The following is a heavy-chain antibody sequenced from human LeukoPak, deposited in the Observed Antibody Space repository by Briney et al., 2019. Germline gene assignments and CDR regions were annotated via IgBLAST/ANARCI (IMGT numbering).Heavy chain of an antibody. CDR3: ARGGIAASNAFDI. CDR1: GGSISSYY. J-gene: IGHJ3*02. CDR2: IYYSGST. Sequence: SETLSLTGTVSGGSISSYYWSWIRQPPGKGLEWIGYIYYSGSTNYNPSLKSRVTISVDTSKNQFSLKLSSVTAADTAVYYCARGGIAASNAFDIWGQGTMVTVSS. D-gene: IGHD6-13*01. V-gene: IGHV4-59*01.